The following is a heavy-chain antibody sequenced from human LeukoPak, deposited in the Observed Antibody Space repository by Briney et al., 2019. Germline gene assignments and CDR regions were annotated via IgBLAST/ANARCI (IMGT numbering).Heavy chain of an antibody. CDR1: GGSISSYY. J-gene: IGHJ6*02. CDR3: ARGADSSGYTDYYYYGMDV. Sequence: SETLSLTCTVSGGSISSYYWSWIRQPPGKGLEWIGYIYYSGSTNYNPSLKSRVTISVDTSKNQFSLKLSSVTAADTAVYYCARGADSSGYTDYYYYGMDVWGQGTTVTVSS. D-gene: IGHD3-22*01. V-gene: IGHV4-59*08. CDR2: IYYSGST.